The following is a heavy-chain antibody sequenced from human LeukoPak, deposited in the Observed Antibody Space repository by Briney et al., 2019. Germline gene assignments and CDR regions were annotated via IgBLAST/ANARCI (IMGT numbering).Heavy chain of an antibody. CDR3: ARVPGQSFDI. CDR2: IYSGAST. J-gene: IGHJ3*02. D-gene: IGHD6-19*01. Sequence: GGSLRLSCTAPGFIVGTTYLSWVRQAPGKGLECVSVIYSGASTFYADSVKGRFTISRDNSKNTLYLQMNSLGADDTAVYYCARVPGQSFDIWGQGTMDTLSS. CDR1: GFIVGTTY. V-gene: IGHV3-53*01.